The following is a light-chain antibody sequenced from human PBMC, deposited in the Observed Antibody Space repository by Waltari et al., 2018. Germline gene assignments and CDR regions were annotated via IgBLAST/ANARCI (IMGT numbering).Light chain of an antibody. J-gene: IGLJ2*01. CDR2: DVS. Sequence: QSALTQPASVSGSPGQSITISCTGTSSDVGGYNYVSWYQPHPGKAPKLMIYDVSNRPPGVSNRFSGSKSGNTASLTISGLQAEDEADYYCSSYISSSTLELFGGGTSLTVL. CDR1: SSDVGGYNY. CDR3: SSYISSSTLEL. V-gene: IGLV2-14*03.